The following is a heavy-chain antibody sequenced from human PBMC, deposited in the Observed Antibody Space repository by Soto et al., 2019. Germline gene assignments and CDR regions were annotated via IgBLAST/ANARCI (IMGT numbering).Heavy chain of an antibody. CDR2: ISGSGGST. D-gene: IGHD4-4*01. Sequence: GGSLRLSCAASGFTFSSYSMSWVRQAPGKGLEWVSAISGSGGSTYYADSVKGRFTISRDNSKKTLYLQMNSLRPEDTALYYCVKDMGMKYDYTNYFHYWGQGTLVTVSS. V-gene: IGHV3-23*01. CDR1: GFTFSSYS. CDR3: VKDMGMKYDYTNYFHY. J-gene: IGHJ4*02.